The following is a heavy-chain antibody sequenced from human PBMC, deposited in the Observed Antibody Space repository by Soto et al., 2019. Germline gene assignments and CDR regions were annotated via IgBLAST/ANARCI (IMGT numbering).Heavy chain of an antibody. CDR3: ARDAPFDP. V-gene: IGHV4-59*01. J-gene: IGHJ5*02. CDR2: IHSSGRS. Sequence: QVRLRESGPQVVKPSATLSLNCNVSGGAFRSYFWSWIRQSPGKGLEWIGNIHSSGRSNYNPSFKSRVSMSIDPSKHQFSVRLTSVTPADTAVYYCARDAPFDPWGQGILVTVSS. CDR1: GGAFRSYF.